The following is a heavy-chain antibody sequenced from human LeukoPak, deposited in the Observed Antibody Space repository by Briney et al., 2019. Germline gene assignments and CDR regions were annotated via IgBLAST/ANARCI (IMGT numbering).Heavy chain of an antibody. J-gene: IGHJ4*02. CDR1: GGSISSGSYY. CDR2: IYTSGST. CDR3: AGDRYYDRSGPPD. D-gene: IGHD3-22*01. Sequence: SETLSLTCTVSGGSISSGSYYWSWIRQPAGKGLEWIGRIYTSGSTNYNPSLKSRVTISVDTSKNQFSLKLSPVTAADTAVYYCAGDRYYDRSGPPDWGQGTLVTVSS. V-gene: IGHV4-61*02.